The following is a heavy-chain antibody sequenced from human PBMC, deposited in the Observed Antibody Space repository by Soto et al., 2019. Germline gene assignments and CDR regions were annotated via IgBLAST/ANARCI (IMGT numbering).Heavy chain of an antibody. Sequence: QVQLVESGGGVVQPGRSLRLSCAASGFTFSSYGMHWVRQAPGKGLEWVAVIWYDGGNKYYADSVKGRFTMSRDNSKNMLYLQMSSLRAEDTAVYYCAREGKDFGWYGGMDVWGPGTTVTVSS. J-gene: IGHJ6*02. CDR2: IWYDGGNK. CDR3: AREGKDFGWYGGMDV. V-gene: IGHV3-33*01. D-gene: IGHD3-9*01. CDR1: GFTFSSYG.